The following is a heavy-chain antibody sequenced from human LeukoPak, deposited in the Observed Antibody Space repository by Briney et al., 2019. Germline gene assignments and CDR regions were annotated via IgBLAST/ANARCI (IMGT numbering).Heavy chain of an antibody. D-gene: IGHD3-22*01. V-gene: IGHV4-4*07. CDR2: IYTSENT. Sequence: RSETLSLTCTVSGGSISSYYWSWIRQPAGKGLEWIGRIYTSENTNYNPSLKSRVTISVDKSKNQFSLKLSSVTAADTAVYYCARAGRYDSSGMGIFDYWGQGTLVTVSS. CDR3: ARAGRYDSSGMGIFDY. J-gene: IGHJ4*02. CDR1: GGSISSYY.